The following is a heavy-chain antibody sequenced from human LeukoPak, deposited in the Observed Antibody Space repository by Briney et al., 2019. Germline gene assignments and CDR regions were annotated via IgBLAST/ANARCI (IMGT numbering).Heavy chain of an antibody. CDR2: IRYDGSAA. Sequence: GGSLRLSCAASGFTFSTYGMRWVRQAPGKGLDWVAFIRYDGSAAYYADSVKERFTVSRANTKNTLYLQMNSLRVEDTAVYYCAKVGYGWYEVDYWGQATLVTDSS. V-gene: IGHV3-30*02. J-gene: IGHJ4*02. CDR3: AKVGYGWYEVDY. CDR1: GFTFSTYG. D-gene: IGHD6-19*01.